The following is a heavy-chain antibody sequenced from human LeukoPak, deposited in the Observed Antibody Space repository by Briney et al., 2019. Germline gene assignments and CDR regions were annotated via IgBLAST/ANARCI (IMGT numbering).Heavy chain of an antibody. CDR3: ARGRVAYSAYYFDY. V-gene: IGHV4-59*01. J-gene: IGHJ4*02. D-gene: IGHD2-15*01. Sequence: SETLSLTCTVSGDSITNYFWSWIRQPPGKGLEWIGYIYYTGNTDYKPSLKSRVTISVDTSTNQFSLRLRSVTAADTAVYYCARGRVAYSAYYFDYWGRGTLVTVSS. CDR2: IYYTGNT. CDR1: GDSITNYF.